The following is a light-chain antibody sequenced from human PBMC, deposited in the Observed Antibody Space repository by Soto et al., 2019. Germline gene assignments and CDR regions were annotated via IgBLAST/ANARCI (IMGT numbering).Light chain of an antibody. CDR2: DVS. CDR3: SSYTTSSTLGYV. J-gene: IGLJ1*01. V-gene: IGLV2-14*01. CDR1: SSDLGGYNY. Sequence: QSALTQPASVSGSPGQSITISCTGTSSDLGGYNYVSWYQQHPGKAPKLMIYDVSDRPSGVPNRFSGSKSGNTASLTISGLQAEDEADYYCSSYTTSSTLGYVFGTGTKVTVL.